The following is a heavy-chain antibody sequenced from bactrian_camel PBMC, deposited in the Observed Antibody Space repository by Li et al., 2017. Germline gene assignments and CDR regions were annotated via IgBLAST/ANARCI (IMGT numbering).Heavy chain of an antibody. CDR2: INSSGGNR. J-gene: IGHJ4*01. Sequence: VQLVESGGGLVQPGGSLRLSCAASGFTFSDYTITWVRQAPGKALEWISDINSSGGNRNYADSVKGRFISSRDNSKNTVYLQLNSLKTEDTAVYYCARGGMNWFHYIDYWGQGTQVTVS. D-gene: IGHD7*01. V-gene: IGHV3S40*01. CDR1: GFTFSDYT. CDR3: ARGGMNWFHYIDY.